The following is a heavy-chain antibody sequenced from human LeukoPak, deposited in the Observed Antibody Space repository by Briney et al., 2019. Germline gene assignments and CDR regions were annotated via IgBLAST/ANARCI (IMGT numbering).Heavy chain of an antibody. J-gene: IGHJ5*02. CDR3: ARPQPPRHWFDP. Sequence: GESLKISCKGSGYTFTSYWIGWVRQMPEKGLEWMGIIYAGDSDTRYSPSFQGQVTISADKSINTAYLQWSSLKASDPAMYYCARPQPPRHWFDPWGQGTLVTVSS. V-gene: IGHV5-51*01. CDR1: GYTFTSYW. CDR2: IYAGDSDT.